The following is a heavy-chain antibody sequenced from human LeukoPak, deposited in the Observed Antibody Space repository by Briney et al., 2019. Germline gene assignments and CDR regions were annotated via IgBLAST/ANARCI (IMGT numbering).Heavy chain of an antibody. CDR1: GGSFSGYY. V-gene: IGHV4-34*01. D-gene: IGHD2-15*01. Sequence: SETLSLTCAVYGGSFSGYYWSWIRQLPGKGLEWIGEINHSGSTNYNPSLKSRVTISVDTSKNQFSLKLSSVTAADTAVYYCARNFQGSWDYWGQGTLVTVSS. CDR2: INHSGST. J-gene: IGHJ4*02. CDR3: ARNFQGSWDY.